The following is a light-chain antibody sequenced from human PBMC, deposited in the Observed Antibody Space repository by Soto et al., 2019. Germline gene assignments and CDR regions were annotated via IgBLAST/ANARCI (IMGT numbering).Light chain of an antibody. Sequence: EIVLTQSPSTLSLSPGERATLSCRASQSVSSYLAWYQQKPGQAPRLLIYDASNMATGIPARFSGSGSGTDLTLTISSLEPEDFAVYYCQQRSNWPPSLTFGGGTKVEIK. CDR1: QSVSSY. V-gene: IGKV3-11*01. CDR2: DAS. J-gene: IGKJ4*01. CDR3: QQRSNWPPSLT.